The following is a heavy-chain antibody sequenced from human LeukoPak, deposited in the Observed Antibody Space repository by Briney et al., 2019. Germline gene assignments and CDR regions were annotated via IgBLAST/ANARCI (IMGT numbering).Heavy chain of an antibody. J-gene: IGHJ4*02. CDR2: INHSGGT. CDR3: VGSVYSYGRSAHFDY. D-gene: IGHD3-22*01. Sequence: SDTLSLTCTVYGGSFSGYYWSWVRQPPGKGLEWMGGINHSGGTNYNPSQNRRVTISVDKSKTKFALKLRSVTGADTAVYYCVGSVYSYGRSAHFDYWGQGTLVTVSS. V-gene: IGHV4-34*01. CDR1: GGSFSGYY.